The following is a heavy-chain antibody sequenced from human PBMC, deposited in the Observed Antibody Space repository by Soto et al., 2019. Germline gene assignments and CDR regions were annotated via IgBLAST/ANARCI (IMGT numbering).Heavy chain of an antibody. V-gene: IGHV1-2*04. D-gene: IGHD3-10*01. J-gene: IGHJ4*02. CDR2: INPNSGGT. Sequence: ASVKVSCKASGYTFTGYYMHRVRQAPGQGLEWMGWINPNSGGTNYAQKFQGWVTMTRDTSISTAYMELSRLRSDDTAVYYCARGSSYYYGSGSYDYWGQGTLVTVSS. CDR1: GYTFTGYY. CDR3: ARGSSYYYGSGSYDY.